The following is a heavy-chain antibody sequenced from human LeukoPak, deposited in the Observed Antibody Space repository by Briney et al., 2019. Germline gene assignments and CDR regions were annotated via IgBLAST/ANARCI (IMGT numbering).Heavy chain of an antibody. D-gene: IGHD3-22*01. CDR2: IYYSGST. V-gene: IGHV4-34*01. J-gene: IGHJ4*02. Sequence: SETLSLTCAVYGGSFSGYYWSWIRQPPGKGLEWIGSIYYSGSTYYNPSLKSRVTISVDTSKNQFSLKLSSVTAADTAVYYCARSTMIPYYFDYWGQGTLVTVSS. CDR1: GGSFSGYY. CDR3: ARSTMIPYYFDY.